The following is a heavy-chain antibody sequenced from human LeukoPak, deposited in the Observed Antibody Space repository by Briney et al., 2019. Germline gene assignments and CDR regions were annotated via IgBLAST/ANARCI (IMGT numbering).Heavy chain of an antibody. D-gene: IGHD1-26*01. CDR2: IYPGDSDT. J-gene: IGHJ6*02. CDR1: GHSFTTHW. Sequence: GESLKISCKGSGHSFTTHWIAWVRQMPGQGLEWMATIYPGDSDTRYSPSFQGQVTISADMSISTAYLQWSSLKASDTAMYYCARHSPVGASPGYFYYYYGMDVWGQGTTVTVSS. V-gene: IGHV5-51*01. CDR3: ARHSPVGASPGYFYYYYGMDV.